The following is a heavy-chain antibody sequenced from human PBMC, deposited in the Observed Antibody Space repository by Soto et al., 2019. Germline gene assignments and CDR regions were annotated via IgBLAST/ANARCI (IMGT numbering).Heavy chain of an antibody. CDR1: GFTFSSYA. CDR2: ISGSGGST. Sequence: GGSLRLSCAASGFTFSSYALSWVRQAPGKGLEWVSAISGSGGSTYYADSVKGRFTISRDNSTNTLYLQMNSLRAEDTAVYYCAKAKAVAGTEYYYYGMDVWGQGTTVTVS. V-gene: IGHV3-23*01. J-gene: IGHJ6*02. D-gene: IGHD6-19*01. CDR3: AKAKAVAGTEYYYYGMDV.